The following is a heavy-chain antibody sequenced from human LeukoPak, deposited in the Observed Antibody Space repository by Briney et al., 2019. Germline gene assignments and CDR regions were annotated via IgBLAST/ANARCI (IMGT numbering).Heavy chain of an antibody. V-gene: IGHV3-21*01. CDR2: ISSSSTYI. CDR1: RFTFSPYN. D-gene: IGHD3-9*01. Sequence: GGSLRLSCAASRFTFSPYNMNWVRQAPGKGLEWVSSISSSSTYIYYKNSMKGRFTVSRDNGKNSLNLQMNSLRVEDTAVYYCVRGSLTPQRKHAFDIWGQGTMVTVSS. CDR3: VRGSLTPQRKHAFDI. J-gene: IGHJ3*02.